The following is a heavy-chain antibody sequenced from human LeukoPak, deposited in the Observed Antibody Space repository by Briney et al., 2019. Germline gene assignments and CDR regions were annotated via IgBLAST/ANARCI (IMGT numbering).Heavy chain of an antibody. J-gene: IGHJ1*01. D-gene: IGHD3-22*01. Sequence: GGSLRLSCAASGFTFGSFAMSWVRQAPGKGLEWVSSISDTGGNTYYADSMKGRFTISRDNSKNTLYLQMNSLRPEDTALYFCAKDPYYFDGSGYFYEYFLPCGRGTLVTVSS. CDR2: ISDTGGNT. CDR1: GFTFGSFA. V-gene: IGHV3-23*01. CDR3: AKDPYYFDGSGYFYEYFLP.